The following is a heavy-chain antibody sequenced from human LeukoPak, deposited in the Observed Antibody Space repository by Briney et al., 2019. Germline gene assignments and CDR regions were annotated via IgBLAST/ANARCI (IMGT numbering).Heavy chain of an antibody. Sequence: GGSLRLSCAASGFTFSSYAMSWVRQAPGKGLEWVSFIRYHGSDKYYVDSVKGRFTISRDNSKNTLHLQMNSLRAEDTAVYYCARGYGSGSYSGFDYWGQGTLVTVSS. J-gene: IGHJ4*01. D-gene: IGHD3-10*01. CDR3: ARGYGSGSYSGFDY. CDR2: IRYHGSDK. V-gene: IGHV3-30*02. CDR1: GFTFSSYA.